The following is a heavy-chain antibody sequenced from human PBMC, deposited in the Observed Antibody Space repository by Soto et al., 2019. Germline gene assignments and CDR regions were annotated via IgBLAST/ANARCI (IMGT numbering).Heavy chain of an antibody. CDR2: TYYRSKWYN. V-gene: IGHV6-1*01. CDR3: ARDPGHQSYYDFWSGYQTARYYYDMDV. Sequence: SQTLSLTCAISGDSVSSNSAAWNWIRQSPSRGLEWLGRTYYRSKWYNDYAVSVKSRITINPDTSKNQFSLQLNSVTPEDTAVYYCARDPGHQSYYDFWSGYQTARYYYDMDVWGQGTTVTVSS. J-gene: IGHJ6*02. D-gene: IGHD3-3*01. CDR1: GDSVSSNSAA.